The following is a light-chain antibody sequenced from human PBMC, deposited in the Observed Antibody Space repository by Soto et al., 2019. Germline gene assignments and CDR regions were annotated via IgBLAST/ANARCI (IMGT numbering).Light chain of an antibody. J-gene: IGKJ4*01. Sequence: DVVMTQSPLSLPVTPGEPASISCRSSQSLLHSDGYNYLDWFLQRPGQSPQVLIYLGSNRAPGVPDRFSGSGSDTDFTLKISRVEAEDVGVYYCMQALQAPLTFGGGTQVEIK. CDR3: MQALQAPLT. CDR1: QSLLHSDGYNY. V-gene: IGKV2-28*01. CDR2: LGS.